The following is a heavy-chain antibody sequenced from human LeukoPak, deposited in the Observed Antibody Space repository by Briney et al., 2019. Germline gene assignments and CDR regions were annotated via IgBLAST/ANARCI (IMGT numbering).Heavy chain of an antibody. J-gene: IGHJ6*03. D-gene: IGHD3-10*01. CDR2: MYSSGST. CDR1: GGSISSHY. V-gene: IGHV4-59*11. Sequence: PSETLSLTCTVPGGSISSHYCTWIRQPPGKGLEWIGYMYSSGSTNYNPSLKSRVTISVDTPKNQFSLKLSSVTAADTAVYYCARDRGSGHYYYMDVWGKGTTVTVSS. CDR3: ARDRGSGHYYYMDV.